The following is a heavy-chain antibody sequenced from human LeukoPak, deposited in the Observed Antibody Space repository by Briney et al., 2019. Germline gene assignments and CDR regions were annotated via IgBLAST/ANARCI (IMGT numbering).Heavy chain of an antibody. CDR2: INSDGSTI. V-gene: IGHV3-74*01. J-gene: IGHJ4*02. CDR1: GFTFSSYW. Sequence: PGGSLRLSCAASGFTFSSYWMHWVRQAPGKGLVWVSRINSDGSTINYADSVKGRFTISRDNAKNTLYLQMDSLRAEDTAVYYCTREYVVVAPASMGYGGLGPLVTVSS. CDR3: TREYVVVAPASMGY. D-gene: IGHD2-2*01.